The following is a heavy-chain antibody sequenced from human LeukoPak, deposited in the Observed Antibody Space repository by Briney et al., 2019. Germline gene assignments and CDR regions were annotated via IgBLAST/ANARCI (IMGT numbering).Heavy chain of an antibody. CDR3: AKAWYSSGWNYFDY. CDR2: ISVSGGST. CDR1: GFTFSNYA. V-gene: IGHV3-23*01. J-gene: IGHJ4*02. D-gene: IGHD6-25*01. Sequence: GGSLRLSCAASGFTFSNYAMSWVRQAPGKGLEWVSAISVSGGSTYYADSVKGRFTISRANSKNTLSLQMNSLTAEDTAIYYCAKAWYSSGWNYFDYWGQGTLVTVSS.